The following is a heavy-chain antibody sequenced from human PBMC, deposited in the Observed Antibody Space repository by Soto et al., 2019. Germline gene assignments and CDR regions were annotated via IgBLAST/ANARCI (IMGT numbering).Heavy chain of an antibody. Sequence: EVQLVESGGGLVQPGGSLRLSCAASGFTFSRYWIHWVRQTPGKGLVWVSRISGDGSTTSYVDSVRGRFIISRDNAKNALYLQMNSLRDEDTAVYYCARGMVTGTYDHWGQGTLVTVSS. D-gene: IGHD5-18*01. CDR3: ARGMVTGTYDH. CDR2: ISGDGSTT. V-gene: IGHV3-74*01. J-gene: IGHJ5*02. CDR1: GFTFSRYW.